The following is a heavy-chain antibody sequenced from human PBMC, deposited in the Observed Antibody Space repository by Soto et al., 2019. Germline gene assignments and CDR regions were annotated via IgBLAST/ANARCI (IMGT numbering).Heavy chain of an antibody. CDR3: ARGGGQLVREYYYYGMDV. V-gene: IGHV1-18*04. CDR1: GYTFTSYG. CDR2: ISAYNGNT. D-gene: IGHD6-6*01. Sequence: ASVKVSCKASGYTFTSYGISWVRQAPGQGLEWMGWISAYNGNTNYAQKLQGRVTMTTDTPTSTAYMELRSLRSDDTAVYYCARGGGQLVREYYYYGMDVWGQGTTVTVS. J-gene: IGHJ6*02.